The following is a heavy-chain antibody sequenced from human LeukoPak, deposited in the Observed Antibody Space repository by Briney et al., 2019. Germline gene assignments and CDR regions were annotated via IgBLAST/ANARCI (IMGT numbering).Heavy chain of an antibody. CDR2: ISGGGGST. V-gene: IGHV3-23*01. CDR3: AKPYTNRWHSIDF. Sequence: GGSLRLSCAASGFTFSSYAMSWVRQPPGKGLGWVSAISGGGGSTYYTDSLKGRFTISRDNSKNPLYLKMHSLRAEDTAIYYCAKPYTNRWHSIDFWGQGTLVTVSS. D-gene: IGHD6-13*01. CDR1: GFTFSSYA. J-gene: IGHJ4*02.